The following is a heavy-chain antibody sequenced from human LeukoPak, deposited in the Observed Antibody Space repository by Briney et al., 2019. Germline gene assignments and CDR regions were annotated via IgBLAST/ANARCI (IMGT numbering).Heavy chain of an antibody. V-gene: IGHV3-7*01. J-gene: IGHJ6*02. CDR1: GFTFSSYW. Sequence: GGSLRLSCAASGFTFSSYWMIWVRQAPGKGLEGVANIKQEGTEKYYVDSVKGLFTISRDNAKNSLFLQMHTLRAEDTAVYYCEREGPAYYYGSGRYLGPYYYYGMDVWGQGTTVTVSS. CDR2: IKQEGTEK. D-gene: IGHD3-10*01. CDR3: EREGPAYYYGSGRYLGPYYYYGMDV.